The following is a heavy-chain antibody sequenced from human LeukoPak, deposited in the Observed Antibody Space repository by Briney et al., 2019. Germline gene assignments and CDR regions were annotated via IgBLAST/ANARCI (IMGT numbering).Heavy chain of an antibody. J-gene: IGHJ6*03. CDR2: INPSGGST. Sequence: ASVKVSCKASGYTFTSYYMHWVRQAPGQGLEWMGIINPSGGSTSYAQKFQGRVTMTRDMSTSTDYMELSSLRSDDTAVYYCARDWGVSARPGYMDVWGKGTTVTVSS. V-gene: IGHV1-46*01. CDR3: ARDWGVSARPGYMDV. CDR1: GYTFTSYY. D-gene: IGHD6-6*01.